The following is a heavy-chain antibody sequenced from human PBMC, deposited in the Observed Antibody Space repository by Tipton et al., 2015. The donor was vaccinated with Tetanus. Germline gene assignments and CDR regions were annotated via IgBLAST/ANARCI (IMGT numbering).Heavy chain of an antibody. D-gene: IGHD2-2*01. V-gene: IGHV4-34*01. J-gene: IGHJ5*02. CDR1: GVSVRSYY. CDR2: VVYYGTS. Sequence: LRLSCTVSGVSVRSYYWSWIRQSPDKGLEWLGVVVYYGTSYFNPSLNSRVKISLGTSMNQVSLTLTSVTAADTALYYCARGVPYSTTMGGAWFDPWGQGTLVTVSS. CDR3: ARGVPYSTTMGGAWFDP.